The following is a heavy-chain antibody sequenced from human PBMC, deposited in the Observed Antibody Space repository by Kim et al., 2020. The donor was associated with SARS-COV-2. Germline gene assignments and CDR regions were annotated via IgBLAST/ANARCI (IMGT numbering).Heavy chain of an antibody. CDR2: IWYDGSNK. Sequence: GGSLRLSCAASGFTFSSYGMHWVRQAPGKGLEWVAVIWYDGSNKYYADSVKGRFTISRDNSKNTLYLQMNSLRAEDTAVYYCARDTRYSYGYYYYYGMDVWGQGTTVTVPS. CDR3: ARDTRYSYGYYYYYGMDV. J-gene: IGHJ6*02. CDR1: GFTFSSYG. V-gene: IGHV3-33*01. D-gene: IGHD5-18*01.